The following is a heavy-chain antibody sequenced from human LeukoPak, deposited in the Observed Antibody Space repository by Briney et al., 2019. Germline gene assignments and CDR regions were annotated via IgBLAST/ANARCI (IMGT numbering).Heavy chain of an antibody. CDR3: ASSIPPFYY. D-gene: IGHD2/OR15-2a*01. Sequence: PSETLSLTCTVSGGSISSTRYSWGWIRQPPGKGLEWIGSIYNSGSTDYKPSLKSRVTMSVDTTRNQFSLKLASVTAADTAVYYCASSIPPFYYWGQGTLVTVSS. J-gene: IGHJ4*02. CDR1: GGSISSTRYS. V-gene: IGHV4-39*01. CDR2: IYNSGST.